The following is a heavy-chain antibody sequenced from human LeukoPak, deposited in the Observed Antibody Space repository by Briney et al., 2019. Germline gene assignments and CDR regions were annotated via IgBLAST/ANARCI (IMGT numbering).Heavy chain of an antibody. CDR2: ISYDGSNK. Sequence: PGGSLRLSCAASGFTFSSYGMHWVRQAPGKGLEWVAVISYDGSNKYYADSVKGRFTISRDNSKNTLYLQMNSLRAEDTAVYYCATHPGDYWFGYLQLWGQGTLVTVSS. CDR1: GFTFSSYG. D-gene: IGHD3-10*01. CDR3: ATHPGDYWFGYLQL. V-gene: IGHV3-30*03. J-gene: IGHJ4*02.